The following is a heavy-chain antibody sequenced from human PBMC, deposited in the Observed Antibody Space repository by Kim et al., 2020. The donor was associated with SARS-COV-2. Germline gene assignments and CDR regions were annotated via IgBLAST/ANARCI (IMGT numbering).Heavy chain of an antibody. CDR1: GGSFSGYY. Sequence: SETLSLTCAVYGGSFSGYYWSWIRQPPGKGLEWIGEINHSGSTNYNPSLKSRVTISVDTSKNQFPLKLSSVTAADTAVYYCASGHGDASGSSSSWYYVDDWGQGALVNVAS. J-gene: IGHJ4*02. V-gene: IGHV4-34*01. CDR3: ASGHGDASGSSSSWYYVDD. D-gene: IGHD6-13*01. CDR2: INHSGST.